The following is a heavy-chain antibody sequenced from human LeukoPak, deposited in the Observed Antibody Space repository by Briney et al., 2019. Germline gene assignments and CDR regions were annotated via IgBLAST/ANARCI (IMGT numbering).Heavy chain of an antibody. CDR3: ARARGYCSSTSCRPSYYGMDV. CDR2: IYYSGST. CDR1: GGSISSYY. V-gene: IGHV4-59*01. J-gene: IGHJ6*02. Sequence: SETLSLTCTVSGGSISSYYWSWIRQPPGKGLEWIGYIYYSGSTNYNPSLKSRVTISVDTSMNQFSLKLSSVTAADTAVYYCARARGYCSSTSCRPSYYGMDVWGQGTTVTVSS. D-gene: IGHD2-2*01.